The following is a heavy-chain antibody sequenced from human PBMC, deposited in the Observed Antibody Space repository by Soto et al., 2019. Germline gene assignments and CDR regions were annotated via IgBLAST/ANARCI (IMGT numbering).Heavy chain of an antibody. V-gene: IGHV1-18*01. CDR3: AKDASSWFYYYYGMDV. D-gene: IGHD2-2*01. J-gene: IGHJ6*02. CDR1: GYIFSNFG. Sequence: QIQLVQSGPEVRKPGASVKVSCKASGYIFSNFGISWVRQAPGQGLEWMGWISGYNDNTNYAQKFQDRVRMTTVISTSTAYMELTTLRSEDTAVYYCAKDASSWFYYYYGMDVWGQGTTVTVS. CDR2: ISGYNDNT.